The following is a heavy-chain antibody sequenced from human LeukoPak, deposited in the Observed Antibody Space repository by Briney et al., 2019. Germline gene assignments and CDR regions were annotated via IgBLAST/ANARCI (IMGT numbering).Heavy chain of an antibody. CDR3: AREVTPYY. D-gene: IGHD2-21*02. Sequence: GGSLRLSCAASGFTFSSHWMSWVRQAPGKGLEWVANIKKDGSEKYHVDAVKGRFTISRDNAKNSLYLQMNSLRAEDTAVYYCAREVTPYYWGQGTLVTVSS. CDR2: IKKDGSEK. V-gene: IGHV3-7*01. CDR1: GFTFSSHW. J-gene: IGHJ4*02.